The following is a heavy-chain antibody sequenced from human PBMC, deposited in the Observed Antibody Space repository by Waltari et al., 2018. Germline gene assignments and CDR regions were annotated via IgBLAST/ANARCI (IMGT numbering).Heavy chain of an antibody. Sequence: EVQLVQSGAEVKKPGESLKISCKGSGYSFTSYWIGWVRQMPGKGLEWMGIIYPGDSDTRYSPSFQGQVTISADKSISTAYLQWSSLKASDTAMYYCARFRAAGTSSYYYYGMDVWGQGTTVTVSS. V-gene: IGHV5-51*01. CDR3: ARFRAAGTSSYYYYGMDV. D-gene: IGHD6-13*01. CDR2: IYPGDSDT. CDR1: GYSFTSYW. J-gene: IGHJ6*02.